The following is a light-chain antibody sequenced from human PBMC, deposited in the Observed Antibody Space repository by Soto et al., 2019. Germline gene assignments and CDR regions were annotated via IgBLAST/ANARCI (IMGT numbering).Light chain of an antibody. CDR1: QSLLHSDGKTY. Sequence: EIVMTQTPLSLSVTPGQPASISCKSSQSLLHSDGKTYLSWYLQKPGQPPHLLIYEVSYRFSGVPDRFSGSGSGTDFTLKISRVEAEDVGVYYCMQTIQLKWKCGQGTKVDIK. J-gene: IGKJ1*01. CDR2: EVS. V-gene: IGKV2D-29*01. CDR3: MQTIQLKWK.